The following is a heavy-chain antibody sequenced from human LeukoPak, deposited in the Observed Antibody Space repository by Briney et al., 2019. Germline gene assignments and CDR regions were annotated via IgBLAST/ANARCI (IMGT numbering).Heavy chain of an antibody. CDR1: GYTFTSYY. CDR2: INPSGGST. Sequence: ASVKVSCKASGYTFTSYYMHWVRQAPGQGLEWMGVINPSGGSTSYAQKFQGRVTMTRDTSTSTFYMELSGLRSEDTAVYYCASSTLSSSSGDFWGQGSLVTVSS. CDR3: ASSTLSSSSGDF. J-gene: IGHJ4*02. D-gene: IGHD6-6*01. V-gene: IGHV1-46*01.